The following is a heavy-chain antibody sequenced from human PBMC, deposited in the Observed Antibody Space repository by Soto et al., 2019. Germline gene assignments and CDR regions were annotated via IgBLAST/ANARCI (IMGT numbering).Heavy chain of an antibody. D-gene: IGHD5-12*01. J-gene: IGHJ4*02. CDR2: IHHSGGT. Sequence: QVQLQESGPGLVKPSGTLSLSCAVSGGSVSNNNWWSWVRPSPGNGLEWIGEIHHSGGTSYNPSLESRATLSVDKSKKELSLRLNYVPAADTAVYYCPKNSDYALDYWGLGILVTVSS. CDR1: GGSVSNNNW. V-gene: IGHV4-4*02. CDR3: PKNSDYALDY.